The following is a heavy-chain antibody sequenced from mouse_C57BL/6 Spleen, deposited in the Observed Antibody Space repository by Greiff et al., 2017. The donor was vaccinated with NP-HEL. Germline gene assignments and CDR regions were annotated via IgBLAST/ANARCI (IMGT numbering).Heavy chain of an antibody. Sequence: QVQLKQPGAELVKPGASVKLSCKASGYTFTSYWMHWVKQRPGQGLEWIGMIHPNSGSTNYNEKFKSKATLTVDKSSSTAYMQLSSLTSEDSAVYYCARRDYGYYFDYWGQGTTLTVSS. CDR2: IHPNSGST. V-gene: IGHV1-64*01. D-gene: IGHD1-1*01. J-gene: IGHJ2*01. CDR3: ARRDYGYYFDY. CDR1: GYTFTSYW.